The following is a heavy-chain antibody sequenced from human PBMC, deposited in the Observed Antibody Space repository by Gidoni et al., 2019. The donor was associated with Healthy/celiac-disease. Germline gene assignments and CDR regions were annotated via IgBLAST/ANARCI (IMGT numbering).Heavy chain of an antibody. CDR2: INHSGST. Sequence: QVQLQQWGAGLLKPSETLSLTCAVYGGSFSGYYWSWIRQPPGKGLEWIGEINHSGSTNYNPSLKGRVTISVDTSTNQFSLKLSSVTSADTAVYYIARRNFGVVIFIDYWGQGTLVTVSS. J-gene: IGHJ4*02. D-gene: IGHD3-3*01. CDR1: GGSFSGYY. V-gene: IGHV4-34*01. CDR3: ARRNFGVVIFIDY.